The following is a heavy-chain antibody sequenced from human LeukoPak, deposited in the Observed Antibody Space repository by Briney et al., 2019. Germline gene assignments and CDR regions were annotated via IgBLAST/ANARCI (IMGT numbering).Heavy chain of an antibody. J-gene: IGHJ5*02. CDR2: IYYSGST. Sequence: SETLSLTCTVSGGSISSYCWSWIRQPPGKGLEWIGFIYYSGSTNYNPSLKSRVTMSKDTSKSQFFLNLRSVTAADTAVYYCARDSGTTGEVKFVPWGQGILVTVSS. V-gene: IGHV4-59*12. CDR1: GGSISSYC. D-gene: IGHD4-17*01. CDR3: ARDSGTTGEVKFVP.